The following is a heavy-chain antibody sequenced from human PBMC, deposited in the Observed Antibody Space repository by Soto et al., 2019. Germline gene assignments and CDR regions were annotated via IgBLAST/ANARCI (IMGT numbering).Heavy chain of an antibody. Sequence: QPGGSLRLSCAASGFTFRNFAMTWVRQAPGKGLEWVSTISATEYYADSVKGRFIIFRDNSKNSLYLQMSSLRVEDTAVYYCAKQPTTTVTSFFDSWGQGTVVTDSS. D-gene: IGHD4-17*01. CDR3: AKQPTTTVTSFFDS. V-gene: IGHV3-23*01. CDR2: ISATE. J-gene: IGHJ4*02. CDR1: GFTFRNFA.